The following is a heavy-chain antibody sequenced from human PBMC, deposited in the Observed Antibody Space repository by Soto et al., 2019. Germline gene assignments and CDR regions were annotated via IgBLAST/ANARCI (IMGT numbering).Heavy chain of an antibody. CDR2: IKQDGSEK. D-gene: IGHD3-3*01. V-gene: IGHV3-7*01. CDR1: GFTFSSYW. J-gene: IGHJ6*02. Sequence: LRLSCAASGFTFSSYWMSWVRQAPGKGLEWVANIKQDGSEKYYVDSVKGRFTISRDNAENSLYLQMNSLRAEDTAVYYCARDLGYYDFWSGHYYYYYGMDVWGQGTTVTVSS. CDR3: ARDLGYYDFWSGHYYYYYGMDV.